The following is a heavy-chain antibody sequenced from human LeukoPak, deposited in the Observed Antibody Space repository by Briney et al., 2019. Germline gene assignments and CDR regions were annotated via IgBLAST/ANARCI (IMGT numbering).Heavy chain of an antibody. D-gene: IGHD3-16*02. CDR3: ASGDRYSFSFDY. V-gene: IGHV4-59*01. J-gene: IGHJ4*02. CDR1: GGSISSYY. Sequence: SETLSLTCTVSGGSISSYYWSWIRQPPGKGLEGIGYIYYSGSTNYNPSLKSRVTISVDTSKNQFSLKLSSVTAADTAVYYCASGDRYSFSFDYWGQGTLVTVSS. CDR2: IYYSGST.